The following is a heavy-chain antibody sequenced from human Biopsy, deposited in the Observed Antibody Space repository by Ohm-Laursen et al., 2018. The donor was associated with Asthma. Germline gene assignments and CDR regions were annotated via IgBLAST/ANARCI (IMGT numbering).Heavy chain of an antibody. Sequence: SLRLSCAASGFSFNSYGMHWVRRAPGKGLEWVALISYDGYNKYYIDSVKGRFTISRDNSENTMYLQMNSLRAEDTAVYYCARGFNRKGEPCPGPSAFDMWGQGTMVTVSS. CDR3: ARGFNRKGEPCPGPSAFDM. J-gene: IGHJ3*02. V-gene: IGHV3-30*03. D-gene: IGHD1-14*01. CDR2: ISYDGYNK. CDR1: GFSFNSYG.